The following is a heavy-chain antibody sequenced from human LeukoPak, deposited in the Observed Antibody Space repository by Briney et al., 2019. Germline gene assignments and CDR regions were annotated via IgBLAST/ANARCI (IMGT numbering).Heavy chain of an antibody. CDR3: ALRRNFCFDY. V-gene: IGHV3-7*01. CDR2: INQDGSEK. CDR1: GFTFSSYW. Sequence: GSLRLSCAASGFTFSSYWMSWVRQAPGKGLEWVAIINQDGSEKYYVDSMKGRFTISRDNAKNSLYLQMNSPSAEDTAVYYCALRRNFCFDYWGQGTLVTVSS. J-gene: IGHJ4*02. D-gene: IGHD3-3*01.